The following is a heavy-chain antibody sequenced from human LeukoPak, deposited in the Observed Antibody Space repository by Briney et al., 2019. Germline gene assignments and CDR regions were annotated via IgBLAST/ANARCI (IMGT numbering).Heavy chain of an antibody. Sequence: GESLKISCKGSGYSFTRKWIGWVRPMPGKGLEWMAIIYPGDSDTTYSPSFQGQVTISADKSINTAYLQWSSLKASDTAMYYCARRVVNNRNWYFDLWGRGTLVTVSS. CDR2: IYPGDSDT. V-gene: IGHV5-51*01. J-gene: IGHJ2*01. CDR3: ARRVVNNRNWYFDL. D-gene: IGHD4-23*01. CDR1: GYSFTRKW.